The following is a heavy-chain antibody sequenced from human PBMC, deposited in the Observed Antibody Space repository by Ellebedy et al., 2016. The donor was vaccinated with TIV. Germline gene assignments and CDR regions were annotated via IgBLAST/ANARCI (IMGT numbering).Heavy chain of an antibody. CDR2: IKQDGSDK. V-gene: IGHV3-7*01. J-gene: IGHJ4*02. CDR1: GFTFSSSW. D-gene: IGHD5-12*01. Sequence: GESLKISCAASGFTFSSSWMHWVRQAPGKGLEWVAHIKQDGSDKKYVDSVKGRFTVSRDNAKNSLYLQMNSLRAEDTAVYYCARDRGYDTFDYWGQGILVTVSS. CDR3: ARDRGYDTFDY.